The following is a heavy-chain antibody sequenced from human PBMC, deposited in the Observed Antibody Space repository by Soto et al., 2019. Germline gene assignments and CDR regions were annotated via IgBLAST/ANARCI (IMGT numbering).Heavy chain of an antibody. CDR3: AREHTYSSSWFNWFDP. V-gene: IGHV4-34*01. CDR2: INHSGST. J-gene: IGHJ5*02. CDR1: GGSFSGYY. Sequence: SETLSLTCAVYGGSFSGYYWSWIRQPPGKGLEWIGEINHSGSTNYNPSLKSRVTISVDTSKNQFSLKLSSVTAADTAVYYCAREHTYSSSWFNWFDPWGQGTLGTVSS. D-gene: IGHD6-13*01.